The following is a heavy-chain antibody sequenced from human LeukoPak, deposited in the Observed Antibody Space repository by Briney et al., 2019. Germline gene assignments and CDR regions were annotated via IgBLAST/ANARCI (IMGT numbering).Heavy chain of an antibody. CDR1: GVSISSYC. D-gene: IGHD1-26*01. CDR2: IYYSGST. J-gene: IGHJ4*02. CDR3: ARATEPLTYFDY. V-gene: IGHV4-59*08. Sequence: PSETLSLTCTVSGVSISSYCWSWIRQPPGKGLEWIGYIYYSGSTNYNPSLKSRVTISVDTSKNQFSLKLSSVTAADTAVYYCARATEPLTYFDYWGQGTRVTVSS.